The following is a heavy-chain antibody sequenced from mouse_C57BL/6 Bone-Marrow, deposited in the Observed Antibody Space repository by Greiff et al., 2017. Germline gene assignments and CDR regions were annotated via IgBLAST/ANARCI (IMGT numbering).Heavy chain of an antibody. CDR3: ARWGYGNPWYFDV. D-gene: IGHD1-1*01. V-gene: IGHV1-50*01. J-gene: IGHJ1*03. CDR2: IDPSDSYT. Sequence: QVQLQQSGAELVKPGASVKLSCKASGYTFTSYWMQWVKQRPGQGLAWIGEIDPSDSYTNYNQTFKGKATLTVDTSSSTAYMQLSSLTSEDSAVYYCARWGYGNPWYFDVWGTGTTVTVSS. CDR1: GYTFTSYW.